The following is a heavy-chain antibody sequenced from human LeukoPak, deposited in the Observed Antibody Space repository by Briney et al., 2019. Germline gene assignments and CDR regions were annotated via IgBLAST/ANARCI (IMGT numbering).Heavy chain of an antibody. Sequence: GGSLRLSCVASGFTFTGHSMHWVRQAPGKGLEWVAVVAGDEKTIFYADSLKGRFTVSRDNSMNTVYLQMNSLRDEDTAVYYCAREKQSGGTPFDYWGQGSLVTVSS. CDR3: AREKQSGGTPFDY. CDR1: GFTFTGHS. CDR2: VAGDEKTI. D-gene: IGHD1-26*01. V-gene: IGHV3-30*04. J-gene: IGHJ4*02.